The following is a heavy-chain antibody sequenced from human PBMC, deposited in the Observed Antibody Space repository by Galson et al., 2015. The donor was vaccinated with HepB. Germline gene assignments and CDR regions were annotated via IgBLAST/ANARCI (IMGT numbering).Heavy chain of an antibody. J-gene: IGHJ4*02. V-gene: IGHV4-59*01. CDR2: IYYSGST. D-gene: IGHD3-10*01. CDR1: GDSISSYH. CDR3: ARDADYYTSGSAAFDY. Sequence: TLSLTCSVSGDSISSYHWSWIRQPPGKGLEWIGHIYYSGSTNYNPSLKSRVTISVDTSKNQFSLIVTSVTAADTALYYCARDADYYTSGSAAFDYWGQGTLVAVSS.